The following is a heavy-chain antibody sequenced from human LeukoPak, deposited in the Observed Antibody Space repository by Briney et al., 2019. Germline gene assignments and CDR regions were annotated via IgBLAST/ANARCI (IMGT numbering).Heavy chain of an antibody. D-gene: IGHD1-26*01. J-gene: IGHJ4*02. V-gene: IGHV3-9*01. Sequence: GRSLRLSCAASGFTFDDYAMHWVRQAPGKGLEWVSGISWNSGYIGYADSVKGRFTISRDNAKNSLYLQMNSLRAEDTALYYCAKDIGNSGSYDYFDHWGQGTLVTVSS. CDR2: ISWNSGYI. CDR1: GFTFDDYA. CDR3: AKDIGNSGSYDYFDH.